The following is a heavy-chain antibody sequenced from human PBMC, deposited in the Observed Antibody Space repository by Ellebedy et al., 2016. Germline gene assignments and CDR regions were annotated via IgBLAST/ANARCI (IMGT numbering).Heavy chain of an antibody. J-gene: IGHJ6*02. CDR1: GGSFSGSSYY. CDR2: VYFSGST. D-gene: IGHD3-10*01. Sequence: SETLSLTXSVSGGSFSGSSYYWAWIRQPPGGGLEWIGSVYFSGSTHYNPSLKSRVTISVDTSKNHFSLKLSSVTPADTAVYHCARVKLLWFEDPGSDYYYGMDVWGQGTTVTVSS. CDR3: ARVKLLWFEDPGSDYYYGMDV. V-gene: IGHV4-39*02.